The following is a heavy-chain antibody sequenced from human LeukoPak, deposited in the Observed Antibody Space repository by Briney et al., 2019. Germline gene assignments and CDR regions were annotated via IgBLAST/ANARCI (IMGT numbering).Heavy chain of an antibody. CDR3: ARDRYCSGGSCYTDSRFDY. D-gene: IGHD2-15*01. CDR1: GYTFTIYG. CDR2: ISAYNGNT. J-gene: IGHJ4*02. V-gene: IGHV1-18*01. Sequence: GASVKVSFTASGYTFTIYGISWVRQAPGQGLEWMGWISAYNGNTNYAQKLQGRVTMTTDTSTSTAYMELRSLRSDDTAVYYCARDRYCSGGSCYTDSRFDYWGQGTLVTVSS.